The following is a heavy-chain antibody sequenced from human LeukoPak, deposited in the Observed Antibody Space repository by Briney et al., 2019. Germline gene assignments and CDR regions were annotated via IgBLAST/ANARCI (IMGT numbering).Heavy chain of an antibody. CDR2: ISSTI. Sequence: GGSLRLSCAASGFTFSDYHMSWIRQAPGKGLEWVSYISSTIYYADSVKGRFTVSRGNAKNSLFLQMDSLRDEDTAVYYCARPTTVALDYWGQGTLVTVSS. CDR3: ARPTTVALDY. V-gene: IGHV3-11*04. D-gene: IGHD4-23*01. J-gene: IGHJ4*02. CDR1: GFTFSDYH.